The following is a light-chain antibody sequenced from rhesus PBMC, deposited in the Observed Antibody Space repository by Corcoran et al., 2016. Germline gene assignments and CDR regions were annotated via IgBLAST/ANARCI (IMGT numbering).Light chain of an antibody. Sequence: DIQMTQSPSSLSASVGDRVTITCRASENVNNYLNWYQQKPGKAPKLLYYKASTLQSGVPSRFSGSGYGTDYTFTISSLEPEDVATYYCQHGYGTPLTFGGGTKVEIK. J-gene: IGKJ4*01. CDR3: QHGYGTPLT. CDR1: ENVNNY. V-gene: IGKV1-74*01. CDR2: KAS.